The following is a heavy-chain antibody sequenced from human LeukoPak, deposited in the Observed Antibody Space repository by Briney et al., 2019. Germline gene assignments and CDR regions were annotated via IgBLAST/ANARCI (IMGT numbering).Heavy chain of an antibody. D-gene: IGHD3-10*01. CDR1: DGSISSSSYC. CDR3: ARGRVRGVIITWVYGSIDY. CDR2: IYYSGST. V-gene: IGHV4-39*07. Sequence: SETLSLTCTVSDGSISSSSYCWGWIRQPPGKGLEWIGSIYYSGSTYYNPSLKSRVTISVDTSKNQFSLKLSSVTAADTAVYYCARGRVRGVIITWVYGSIDYWGQGTLVTVSS. J-gene: IGHJ4*02.